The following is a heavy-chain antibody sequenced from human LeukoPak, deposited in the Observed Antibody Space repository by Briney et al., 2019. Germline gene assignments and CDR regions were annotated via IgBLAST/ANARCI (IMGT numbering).Heavy chain of an antibody. D-gene: IGHD6-13*01. CDR3: ARVGHIAAARY. Sequence: SETLSLTCAVYGGSFSGYYWSWIRQPPGKGLEWIGEINHSGSTNYNPSLKSRVTISVDTFKNQFSLKLSSVTAADTAVYYCARVGHIAAARYWGQGTLVTVSS. J-gene: IGHJ4*02. CDR2: INHSGST. CDR1: GGSFSGYY. V-gene: IGHV4-34*01.